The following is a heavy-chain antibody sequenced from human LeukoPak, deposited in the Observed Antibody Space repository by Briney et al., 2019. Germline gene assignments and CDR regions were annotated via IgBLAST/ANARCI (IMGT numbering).Heavy chain of an antibody. Sequence: KPSETLSLTCTVSGGSISSSSYYWGWIRQPPGKGLEWIGSIYYSGSTYYNPSLKSRVTISVDTSKNQFSLKLSSVTAADTAVYYCARDLGYSSSWYVNWFDPWGQGTLVTVSS. V-gene: IGHV4-39*07. CDR1: GGSISSSSYY. CDR3: ARDLGYSSSWYVNWFDP. J-gene: IGHJ5*02. D-gene: IGHD6-13*01. CDR2: IYYSGST.